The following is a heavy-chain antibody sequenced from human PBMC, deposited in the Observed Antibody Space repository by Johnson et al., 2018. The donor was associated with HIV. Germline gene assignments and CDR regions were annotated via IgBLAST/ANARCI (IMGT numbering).Heavy chain of an antibody. D-gene: IGHD1-1*01. Sequence: VQLVESGGGLVQPGGSLRLSCAASEFTFSNYDMHWVRQPTRKSLEWVSTIGTAGDTYYPGSVKGRFTISRDNAKNSLYLQMNSLRAEDTAVYYCARVRPKGSFDIWGQGTMVTVSS. J-gene: IGHJ3*02. CDR1: EFTFSNYD. V-gene: IGHV3-13*01. CDR2: IGTAGDT. CDR3: ARVRPKGSFDI.